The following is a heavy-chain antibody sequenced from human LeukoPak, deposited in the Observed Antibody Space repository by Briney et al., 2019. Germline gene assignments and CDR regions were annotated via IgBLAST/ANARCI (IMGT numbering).Heavy chain of an antibody. Sequence: GGSLRLSCAASGFTFSNAWMSWVRQAPGKGLEWVGRIKSKTDGGTTDYAVPVKGRFTISRDDSKNTLYLQMNSLKTEDTAVYYCTTAVDYGDYPNWFDPWGQGTLVTVSS. V-gene: IGHV3-15*01. CDR3: TTAVDYGDYPNWFDP. J-gene: IGHJ5*02. CDR2: IKSKTDGGTT. D-gene: IGHD4-17*01. CDR1: GFTFSNAW.